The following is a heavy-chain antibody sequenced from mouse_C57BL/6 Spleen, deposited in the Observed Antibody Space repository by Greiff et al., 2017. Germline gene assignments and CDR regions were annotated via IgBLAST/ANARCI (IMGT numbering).Heavy chain of an antibody. Sequence: EVKVVESGGGLVQPGGSLSLSCAASGFTFTDYYMGWVRQPPGKALEWLGFIRNKANGYTTEYSASVKGRFTISRDNSQSILYLQMNALRAEDSATYYCARYIFYFDYWGQGTTLTVSS. J-gene: IGHJ2*01. V-gene: IGHV7-3*01. CDR2: IRNKANGYTT. CDR3: ARYIFYFDY. CDR1: GFTFTDYY.